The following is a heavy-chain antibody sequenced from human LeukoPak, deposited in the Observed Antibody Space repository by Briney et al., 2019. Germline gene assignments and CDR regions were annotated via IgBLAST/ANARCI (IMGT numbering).Heavy chain of an antibody. CDR3: ARGQWQIDY. CDR1: GVSISHYC. Sequence: PSETLSLPSTVSGVSISHYCWTWIRQAAGGGLEWIGRIDTSGSTNYNPSLKSRVAMSSDTSNNQFSLNLMSVDATDTAVYYCARGQWQIDYWGQGILVTVSP. CDR2: IDTSGST. V-gene: IGHV4-4*07. D-gene: IGHD6-19*01. J-gene: IGHJ4*02.